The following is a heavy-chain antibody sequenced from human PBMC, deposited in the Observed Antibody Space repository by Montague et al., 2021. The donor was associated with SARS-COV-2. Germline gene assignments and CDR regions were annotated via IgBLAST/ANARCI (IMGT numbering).Heavy chain of an antibody. Sequence: SETLSLTCTVSGGSISSSSYYWGWIRQPPGKGLEWIGSIYYSGSTYYNPSLKSRVTISVDTSKNQFSLKLSSVTAADTAVYYCARQDNSSVWFKPDAFDIWGQGTMVTVSS. CDR1: GGSISSSSYY. V-gene: IGHV4-39*01. J-gene: IGHJ3*02. CDR2: IYYSGST. D-gene: IGHD6-19*01. CDR3: ARQDNSSVWFKPDAFDI.